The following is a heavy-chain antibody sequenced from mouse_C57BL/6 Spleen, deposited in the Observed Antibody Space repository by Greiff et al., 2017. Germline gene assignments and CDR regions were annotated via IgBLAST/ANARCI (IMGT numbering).Heavy chain of an antibody. D-gene: IGHD4-1*01. Sequence: QVQLQQSGAELVRPGSSVKLSCKASGYTFTSYRMHWVKQRPIQGLEWIGNIDPSDSETHYNQKFKDKATLTVDKSSSTAYMQLSSLTSEDSAVYYGARGAGTSDYWGQGTTLTVSS. V-gene: IGHV1-52*01. J-gene: IGHJ2*01. CDR2: IDPSDSET. CDR3: ARGAGTSDY. CDR1: GYTFTSYR.